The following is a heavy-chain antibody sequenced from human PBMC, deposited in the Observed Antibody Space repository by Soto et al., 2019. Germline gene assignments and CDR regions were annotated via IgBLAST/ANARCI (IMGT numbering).Heavy chain of an antibody. Sequence: QVQLVQSGGGVVQPGRSLRLSCAGSGFTFSSYGIPWVRQAPGKGLEWVALISYDGGNEKYTESVKDRFTISRDDSHNVAYLQMSSLRTEDTAMYYCAKDRYSGTYPTDFDYWGQGSLVTVSS. J-gene: IGHJ4*02. D-gene: IGHD1-26*01. CDR1: GFTFSSYG. CDR3: AKDRYSGTYPTDFDY. CDR2: ISYDGGNE. V-gene: IGHV3-30*18.